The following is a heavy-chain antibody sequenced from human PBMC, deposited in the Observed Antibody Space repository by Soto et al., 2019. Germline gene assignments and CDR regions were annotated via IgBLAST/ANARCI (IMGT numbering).Heavy chain of an antibody. Sequence: GGSLRLSCAASGFTFSSYAMSWARKAQGKGLEWVSAISGSGGSTYYADSVKGRFTISRENSKNKLYLQMNSLRAEDTAVYYCAKAREVADPNYFDYWGQGTLVTVSS. V-gene: IGHV3-23*01. CDR2: ISGSGGST. CDR1: GFTFSSYA. CDR3: AKAREVADPNYFDY. D-gene: IGHD1-26*01. J-gene: IGHJ4*02.